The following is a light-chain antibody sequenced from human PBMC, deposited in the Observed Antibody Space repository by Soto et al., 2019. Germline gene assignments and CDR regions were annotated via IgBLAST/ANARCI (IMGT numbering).Light chain of an antibody. CDR2: GAS. V-gene: IGKV3-20*01. Sequence: EIVLTQSPDTLSLSLGERATLSCRASQSVSSSYLAWYQQKPDQAPRLLIYGASSRATGIPDRFSGSGSGTDFTLTISRLEPEDFAVYYCQQYANSPPYTFGQGTKLEIK. CDR1: QSVSSSY. J-gene: IGKJ2*01. CDR3: QQYANSPPYT.